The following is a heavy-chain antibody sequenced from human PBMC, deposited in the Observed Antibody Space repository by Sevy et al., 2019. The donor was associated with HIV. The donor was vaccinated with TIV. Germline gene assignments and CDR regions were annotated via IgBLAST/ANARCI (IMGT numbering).Heavy chain of an antibody. J-gene: IGHJ4*02. CDR1: GFTFSSYG. Sequence: GGSLRLSCAASGFTFSSYGMHWVRQAPGKGLEWVAVRSYDGSNKYYADSVKGRFTISRVNSKNTLYLQMNSLRAEDTAVYYWAKEVRIVVVVAAGTAFDYWGQGTLVTVSS. CDR2: RSYDGSNK. D-gene: IGHD2-15*01. V-gene: IGHV3-30*18. CDR3: AKEVRIVVVVAAGTAFDY.